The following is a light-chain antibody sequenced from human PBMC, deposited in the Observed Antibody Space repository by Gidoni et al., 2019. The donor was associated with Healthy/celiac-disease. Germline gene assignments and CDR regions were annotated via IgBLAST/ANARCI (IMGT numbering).Light chain of an antibody. Sequence: IVMTQSPATLSVSPGERATLSCRASQSVSSNLAWYQQKPAQGPRLLIYGASTRATGSPARFSGSGSGTEFTLTISSLQSEDFAVYYCQQYNNWPPGITFGPGTKVDIK. J-gene: IGKJ3*01. CDR1: QSVSSN. CDR3: QQYNNWPPGIT. V-gene: IGKV3-15*01. CDR2: GAS.